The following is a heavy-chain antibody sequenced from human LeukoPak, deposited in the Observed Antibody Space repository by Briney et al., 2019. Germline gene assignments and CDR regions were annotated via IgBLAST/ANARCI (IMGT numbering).Heavy chain of an antibody. CDR1: GFSFSFYG. J-gene: IGHJ4*02. CDR2: ISYDGSNE. Sequence: GGSLRLSCAASGFSFSFYGVHWVRQAPGKGLEWVAVISYDGSNEFYADSVKGRFTISRDNAKNTLYLQMNSLRAEDTAVYYCAKDRYSGLNTIDYWGQGTLVTVSS. D-gene: IGHD6-13*01. CDR3: AKDRYSGLNTIDY. V-gene: IGHV3-30*18.